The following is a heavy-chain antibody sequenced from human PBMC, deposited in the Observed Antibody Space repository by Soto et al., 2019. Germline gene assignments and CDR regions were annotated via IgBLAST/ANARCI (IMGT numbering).Heavy chain of an antibody. D-gene: IGHD3-9*01. CDR3: ARDHYVYYIGTGYGYYYGMDG. Sequence: TSETLSLTCTVSGGSISSGDYYWSWIRQPPGKGLEWIGYIYYSGSTYYNPSLKSRVTISVDTSKNQFSLKLSSVTAADTAVYYCARDHYVYYIGTGYGYYYGMDGWGQGTTVTLSS. CDR2: IYYSGST. V-gene: IGHV4-30-4*01. CDR1: GGSISSGDYY. J-gene: IGHJ6*02.